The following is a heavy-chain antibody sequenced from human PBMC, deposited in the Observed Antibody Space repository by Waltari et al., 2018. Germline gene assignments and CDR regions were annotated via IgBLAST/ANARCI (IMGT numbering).Heavy chain of an antibody. Sequence: HVQLQQWGAGLFEPSETLSLTCAVYGGSFSGYCWRLYRLPQGKGLEWIGEINHSGSNNYNPSLKNRVTISVDTSKNQFALKLSSVTAADTAVYYCARGRGSWGSYRSYYFDYWGQGTLVTVSS. V-gene: IGHV4-34*01. CDR1: GGSFSGYC. D-gene: IGHD3-16*02. CDR2: INHSGSN. CDR3: ARGRGSWGSYRSYYFDY. J-gene: IGHJ4*02.